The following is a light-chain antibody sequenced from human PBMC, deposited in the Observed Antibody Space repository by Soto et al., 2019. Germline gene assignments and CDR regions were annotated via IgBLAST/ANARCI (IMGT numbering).Light chain of an antibody. J-gene: IGKJ1*01. Sequence: DIQMTQSPSSLSASVGDRVTITCRASQSIVTYLNWYQQKPGKAPKLLIYAASSLQSGVPSRFSGSGSGTDFTLTISRLEPEDFAVYYCQQYGSSGTFGQGTKVDI. CDR2: AAS. V-gene: IGKV1-39*01. CDR3: QQYGSSGT. CDR1: QSIVTY.